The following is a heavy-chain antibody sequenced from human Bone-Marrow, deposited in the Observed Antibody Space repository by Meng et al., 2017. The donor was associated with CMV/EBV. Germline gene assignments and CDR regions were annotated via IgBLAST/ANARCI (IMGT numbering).Heavy chain of an antibody. V-gene: IGHV4-59*01. CDR3: ARDRSSGWPGAFDI. Sequence: SETLSLTCTVSGGSISGYYWSWIRQPPGKGLECIGYMYYSGSANYNPSLKSRVTISVDTSRNQFSLRLSSVTAADTAVYYCARDRSSGWPGAFDIWGQGIMVTVSS. J-gene: IGHJ3*02. D-gene: IGHD6-19*01. CDR2: MYYSGSA. CDR1: GGSISGYY.